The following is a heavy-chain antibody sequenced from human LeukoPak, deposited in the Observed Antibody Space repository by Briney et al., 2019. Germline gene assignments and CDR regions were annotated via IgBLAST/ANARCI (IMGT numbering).Heavy chain of an antibody. CDR3: AKPGIVVVVAAAFDI. CDR2: ISYDGSNK. V-gene: IGHV3-30*18. Sequence: GGSLRLSCAASGFTFSSYGMHWVRQAPGKGLEWVAVISYDGSNKYYADSVKGRLTISRDNSKNTLYLQMNSLRAEDTAVYYCAKPGIVVVVAAAFDIWGQGTMVTVSS. J-gene: IGHJ3*02. D-gene: IGHD2-15*01. CDR1: GFTFSSYG.